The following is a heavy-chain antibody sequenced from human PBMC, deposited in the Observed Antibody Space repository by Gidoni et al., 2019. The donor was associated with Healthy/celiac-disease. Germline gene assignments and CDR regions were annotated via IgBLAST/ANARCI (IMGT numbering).Heavy chain of an antibody. V-gene: IGHV3-21*01. CDR2: ISSSSSYI. Sequence: EVQLVESGGGLVKPGGSLRLSCAASGFTFSSYSMNWVRQAPGKGLGWVSSISSSSSYIYYADSVKGRFTISRDNAKNSLYLQMNSLRAEDTAVYYCAATYSSRGPLYNWFDPWGQGTLVTVSS. D-gene: IGHD6-13*01. J-gene: IGHJ5*02. CDR1: GFTFSSYS. CDR3: AATYSSRGPLYNWFDP.